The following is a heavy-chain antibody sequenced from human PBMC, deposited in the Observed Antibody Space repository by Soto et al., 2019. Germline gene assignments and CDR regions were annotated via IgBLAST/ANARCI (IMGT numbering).Heavy chain of an antibody. D-gene: IGHD3-10*01. V-gene: IGHV3-30*14. CDR3: ARGNGPGSYLVDY. Sequence: QVQLVESGGGVVQPGRSLRLSCAASGFSLNDYAMHWVRQTPARGLEWVAVLSHDGSNDQYADSVKGRFTISRDKSKNTLYLQVNSLRAEDTAVFYCARGNGPGSYLVDYWGQGTLVTVAT. CDR1: GFSLNDYA. J-gene: IGHJ4*02. CDR2: LSHDGSND.